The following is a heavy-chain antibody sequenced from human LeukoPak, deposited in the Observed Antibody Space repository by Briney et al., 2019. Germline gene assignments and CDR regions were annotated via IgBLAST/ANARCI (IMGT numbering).Heavy chain of an antibody. Sequence: PSETLSLTCTVSGYSISSGYYWGWIRQPPGKGLEWIGSIYHSGSTYYNPSLKSQVTISVDTSKNQFSLKLSSVTAADTAVYYCARSYGDYVGAFDIWGQGTMVTVSS. CDR1: GYSISSGYY. CDR3: ARSYGDYVGAFDI. CDR2: IYHSGST. V-gene: IGHV4-38-2*02. J-gene: IGHJ3*02. D-gene: IGHD4-17*01.